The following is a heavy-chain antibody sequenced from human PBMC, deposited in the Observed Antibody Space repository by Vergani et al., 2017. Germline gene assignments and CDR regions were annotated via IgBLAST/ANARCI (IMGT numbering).Heavy chain of an antibody. V-gene: IGHV4-39*01. J-gene: IGHJ5*02. D-gene: IGHD6-19*01. Sequence: QLQLQESGPGLVKPSATLSLTCSVSGASIRSSNHYLGWIRQPPGKGLEWIASIYYSGSTYYNPSLKSLVTISVDTSKNQFSLKLSSVTAADTAVYFCARHSTVEWLVKLGWIDPWGQGILVTVSS. CDR3: ARHSTVEWLVKLGWIDP. CDR2: IYYSGST. CDR1: GASIRSSNHY.